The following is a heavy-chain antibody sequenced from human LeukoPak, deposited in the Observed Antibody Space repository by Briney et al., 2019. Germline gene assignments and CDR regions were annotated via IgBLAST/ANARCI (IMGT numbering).Heavy chain of an antibody. D-gene: IGHD1-26*01. CDR1: GFTLSSFS. V-gene: IGHV3-30*18. J-gene: IGHJ6*02. CDR2: ISYDGSNK. CDR3: AKGRVGANGYYYYGMDV. Sequence: PGGSLRLSCAATGFTLSSFSMHWVRQAPGKGLEWVAVISYDGSNKYYENSVKGRFTISRDNSKNTLYLQMNSLRTEDTAVYYCAKGRVGANGYYYYGMDVWGQGTTVTVSS.